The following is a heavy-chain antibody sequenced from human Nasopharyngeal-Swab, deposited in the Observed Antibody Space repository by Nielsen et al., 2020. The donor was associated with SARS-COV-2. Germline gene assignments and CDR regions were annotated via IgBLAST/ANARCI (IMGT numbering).Heavy chain of an antibody. CDR2: ISCDGSNK. CDR3: AKGGGTTGTVGLDI. V-gene: IGHV3-30*18. D-gene: IGHD1-1*01. J-gene: IGHJ3*02. Sequence: GGSLRLSCAASGFTFSSYGMHWVRQAPGKGLEWVAVISCDGSNKYYADSVKGRFTISRDNSKNTLYLQMNSLRAEDTAVYYCAKGGGTTGTVGLDIWGQGKMVTGSS. CDR1: GFTFSSYG.